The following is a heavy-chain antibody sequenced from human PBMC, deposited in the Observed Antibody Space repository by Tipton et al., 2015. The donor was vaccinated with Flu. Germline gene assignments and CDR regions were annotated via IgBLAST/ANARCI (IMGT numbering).Heavy chain of an antibody. CDR2: ISGSGYTT. D-gene: IGHD3-22*01. J-gene: IGHJ3*02. V-gene: IGHV3-23*01. Sequence: LSLTCAASGFAFNTYAMSWVRQAPGKGLEWVSSISGSGYTTHYADSVKGRFIISRDNAKNTLHLQMDSLRGEDTAVYYCTKAYYYETSAYYYADDAFHIWGQGTVVTVSS. CDR3: TKAYYYETSAYYYADDAFHI. CDR1: GFAFNTYA.